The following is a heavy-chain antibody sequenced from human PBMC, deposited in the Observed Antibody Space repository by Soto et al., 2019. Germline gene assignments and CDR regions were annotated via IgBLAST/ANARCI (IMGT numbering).Heavy chain of an antibody. J-gene: IGHJ3*01. CDR1: GFTFSSYA. Sequence: PXGSLRLTCAASGFTFSSYAMSWVRQAPGKGLEWVSAISGSGGSTYYADSVKGRFTISRDNSKNTLYLQMKSLRAEDTAVYYCAKDQIIVVGDAFDLWGQGTMVTVSS. D-gene: IGHD3-22*01. CDR2: ISGSGGST. CDR3: AKDQIIVVGDAFDL. V-gene: IGHV3-23*01.